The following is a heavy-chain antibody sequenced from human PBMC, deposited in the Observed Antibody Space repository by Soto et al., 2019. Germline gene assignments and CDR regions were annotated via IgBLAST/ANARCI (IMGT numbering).Heavy chain of an antibody. Sequence: SSETLSLTCTVSGGSISSSSYYWGWIRQPPGKGLEWIGSIYYSGSTNYNPSLKSRVTISVDTSKNQFSLKLSSVTAADTAVYYCARGGYSSGWYYDWFDPWGQGTLVTVSS. J-gene: IGHJ5*02. V-gene: IGHV4-39*07. CDR1: GGSISSSSYY. CDR3: ARGGYSSGWYYDWFDP. CDR2: IYYSGST. D-gene: IGHD6-19*01.